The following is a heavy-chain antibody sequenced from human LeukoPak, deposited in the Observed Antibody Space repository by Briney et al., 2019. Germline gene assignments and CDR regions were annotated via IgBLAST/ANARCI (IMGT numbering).Heavy chain of an antibody. J-gene: IGHJ5*02. CDR3: ARVRKDVVLMVYAAGWFDP. CDR2: INHSGST. CDR1: GFTVSSNY. D-gene: IGHD2-8*01. Sequence: PGGSLRLSCAASGFTVSSNYMSWIRQPPGKGLEWIGEINHSGSTNYNPSLKSRVTISVDTSKNQFSLKLSSVTAADTAVYYCARVRKDVVLMVYAAGWFDPWGQGTLVTVSS. V-gene: IGHV4-34*01.